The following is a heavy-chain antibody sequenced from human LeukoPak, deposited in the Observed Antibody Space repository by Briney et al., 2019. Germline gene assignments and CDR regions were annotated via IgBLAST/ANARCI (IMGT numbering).Heavy chain of an antibody. D-gene: IGHD3-22*01. CDR2: IYYSGST. V-gene: IGHV4-59*08. CDR3: ARQDGSSGYYYGY. Sequence: SETLSLTCTVSGGSLSSYYWSWIRQPPGKGLEWIGYIYYSGSTNYNPSLKSRVTISVDTSKNQFSLKLSSVTAADTAVYYCARQDGSSGYYYGYWGQGTLVTVSS. CDR1: GGSLSSYY. J-gene: IGHJ4*02.